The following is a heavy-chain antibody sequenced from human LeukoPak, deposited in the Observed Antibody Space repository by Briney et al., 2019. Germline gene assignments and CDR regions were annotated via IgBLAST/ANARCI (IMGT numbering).Heavy chain of an antibody. Sequence: ASVKVSCEASGYTFTGYYLHWVRQAPGQGLEWMGCVNPNSGDTNYAQKFQGSVTMTRDTSISTVYMELSRLRSDDTAVYYCARGWGFGELEPYYFDYWGQGTLVTVSP. V-gene: IGHV1-2*02. CDR1: GYTFTGYY. CDR3: ARGWGFGELEPYYFDY. CDR2: VNPNSGDT. D-gene: IGHD3-10*01. J-gene: IGHJ4*02.